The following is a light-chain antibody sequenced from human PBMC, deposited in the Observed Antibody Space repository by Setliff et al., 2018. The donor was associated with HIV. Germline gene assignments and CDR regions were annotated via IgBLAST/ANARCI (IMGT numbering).Light chain of an antibody. V-gene: IGLV7-46*01. Sequence: QAVVTQEPSLTVSPGGTVTLTCGSSTGAVTTDHYPFWFQQKPGQAPRTLIHNTVNKYSWTPARFSGSLLEGKAALTLSGALPEDEADYYCLVSSGGAWVFGRGTKVTVL. CDR3: LVSSGGAWV. J-gene: IGLJ3*02. CDR1: TGAVTTDHY. CDR2: NTV.